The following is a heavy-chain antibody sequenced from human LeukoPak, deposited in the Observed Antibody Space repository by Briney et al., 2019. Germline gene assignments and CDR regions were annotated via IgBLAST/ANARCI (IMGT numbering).Heavy chain of an antibody. CDR2: IYYSGST. CDR1: GGSISSYY. V-gene: IGHV4-59*12. J-gene: IGHJ4*02. D-gene: IGHD5-18*01. CDR3: ARAPTSRLYSYGYSFDY. Sequence: PSETLSLTCTVSGGSISSYYWSWIRQPPGKGLEWIGYIYYSGSTNYNPSLKSRVTISVDTSKNQFSLKLSSVTAADTAVYYCARAPTSRLYSYGYSFDYWGQGTLVTVSS.